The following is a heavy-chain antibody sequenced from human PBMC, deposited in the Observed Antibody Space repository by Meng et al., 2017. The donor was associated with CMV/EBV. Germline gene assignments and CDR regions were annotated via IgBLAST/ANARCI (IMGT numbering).Heavy chain of an antibody. CDR3: ARLNRIPIVVVPAAIGPFDY. CDR2: IYYSGST. D-gene: IGHD2-2*01. J-gene: IGHJ4*02. CDR1: SSGYY. V-gene: IGHV4-39*01. Sequence: SSGYYWGWTRQPQGKGLDWIGSIYYSGSTYYNPSLKSRVTISVDTSKNQFSLKLSSVTAADTAVYYCARLNRIPIVVVPAAIGPFDYWGQGTLVTVSS.